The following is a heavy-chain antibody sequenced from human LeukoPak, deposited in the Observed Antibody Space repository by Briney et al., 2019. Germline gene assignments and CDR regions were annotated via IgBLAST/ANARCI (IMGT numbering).Heavy chain of an antibody. Sequence: SVKVSCKASGGTFSSYPISWVRQAPGQGLEWMGGIIPIFGTANYAPKFQGRVTITTDESTSTAYMELSSLRSEDTAVYCCAKTPPEVGATFYYFDSWGLGTLVTVSS. V-gene: IGHV1-69*05. D-gene: IGHD1-26*01. CDR3: AKTPPEVGATFYYFDS. CDR2: IIPIFGTA. CDR1: GGTFSSYP. J-gene: IGHJ4*02.